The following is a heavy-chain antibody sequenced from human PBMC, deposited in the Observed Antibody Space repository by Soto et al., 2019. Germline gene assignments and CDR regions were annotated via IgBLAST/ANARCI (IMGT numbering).Heavy chain of an antibody. V-gene: IGHV1-18*01. D-gene: IGHD3-22*01. CDR2: ISAYNGNT. Sequence: ASVKVSCKASGYTFTSYGISWVRQAPGQGLEWMGWISAYNGNTNYAQKLQGRVTMNTDTSTSTAYMELRSLRTDDTAVYYCACNYYDGRGYFYGLFDYGGQGPLVTVSS. CDR1: GYTFTSYG. CDR3: ACNYYDGRGYFYGLFDY. J-gene: IGHJ4*02.